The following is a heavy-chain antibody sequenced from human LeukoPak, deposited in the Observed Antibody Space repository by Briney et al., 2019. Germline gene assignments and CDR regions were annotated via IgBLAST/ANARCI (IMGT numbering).Heavy chain of an antibody. CDR2: IYYTGST. V-gene: IGHV4-59*12. CDR3: ARDTYYYDSSGYYFGYYYYYYMDV. J-gene: IGHJ6*03. D-gene: IGHD3-22*01. CDR1: GGSTSSYY. Sequence: SETLSLTCSVSGGSTSSYYWSWIRQPPGKGLEWIGYIYYTGSTNYNPSLKSRVTISVDTSKNQFSLKLSSVTAADTAVYYCARDTYYYDSSGYYFGYYYYYYMDVWGKGTTVTVSS.